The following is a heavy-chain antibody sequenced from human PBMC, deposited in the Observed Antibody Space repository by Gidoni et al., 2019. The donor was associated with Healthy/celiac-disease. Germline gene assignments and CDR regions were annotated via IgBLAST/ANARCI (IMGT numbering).Heavy chain of an antibody. D-gene: IGHD1-26*01. J-gene: IGHJ6*02. CDR2: IYPGDSDT. CDR3: ARPGGATEGGYYYYGMDV. CDR1: GYSFTSYW. Sequence: EVQLVQSGAEVKKPGESLTISCKGSGYSFTSYWLGWVRQVPGKGLEWMGRIYPGDSDTRYSPSFQGQVTISADKSISTAYLQWSSLKASDTAMYYCARPGGATEGGYYYYGMDVWGQGTTVTVSS. V-gene: IGHV5-51*01.